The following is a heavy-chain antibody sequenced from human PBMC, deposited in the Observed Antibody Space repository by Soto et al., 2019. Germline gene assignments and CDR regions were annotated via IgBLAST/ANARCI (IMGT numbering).Heavy chain of an antibody. V-gene: IGHV3-23*01. CDR3: AKVPPDWGLRQAYYFAY. CDR1: GFTFSSYA. J-gene: IGHJ4*02. CDR2: ISGSGGST. Sequence: LRLSCAASGFTFSSYAMSWVRQAPGKGLEWVSAISGSGGSTYYADSVKGRFTISRDNSKNTLYLQMNSLRAEDTAVYYCAKVPPDWGLRQAYYFAYWGQGTLVTVSS. D-gene: IGHD4-17*01.